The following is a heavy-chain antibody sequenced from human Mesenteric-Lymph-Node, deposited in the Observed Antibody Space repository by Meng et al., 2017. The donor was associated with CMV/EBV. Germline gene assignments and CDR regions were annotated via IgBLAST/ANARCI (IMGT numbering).Heavy chain of an antibody. CDR1: GFTFSSYS. J-gene: IGHJ4*02. D-gene: IGHD6-6*01. CDR3: VRENQYEYSSSGYGY. V-gene: IGHV3-21*01. CDR2: ISSSSSYI. Sequence: GESLKISCAASGFTFSSYSMNWVRQAPGKGLEWVSSISSSSSYIYYADSVKGRFTISRDNAKNTLYLQMNSLRAEDTAVYYCVRENQYEYSSSGYGYWGQGTLVTVSS.